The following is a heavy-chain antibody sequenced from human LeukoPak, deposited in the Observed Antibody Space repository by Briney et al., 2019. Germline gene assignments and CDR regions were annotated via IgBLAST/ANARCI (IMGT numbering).Heavy chain of an antibody. CDR2: IIGSGGAT. CDR1: GFTFSNYA. J-gene: IGHJ5*02. V-gene: IGHV3-23*01. Sequence: GGSLRLSCAASGFTFSNYAMSWVRQAPGKGLEWVSTIIGSGGATYYADSVKGRFTISRDNSKNMLYLEMNSLRADDTAVYYCAKATAATIRVGFDPRGQGTLVTVSS. CDR3: AKATAATIRVGFDP. D-gene: IGHD4-17*01.